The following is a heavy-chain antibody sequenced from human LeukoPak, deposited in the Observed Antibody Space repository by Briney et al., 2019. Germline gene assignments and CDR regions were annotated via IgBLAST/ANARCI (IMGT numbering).Heavy chain of an antibody. J-gene: IGHJ4*02. D-gene: IGHD1-14*01. CDR2: ISGSGSST. CDR1: GFTFSTSA. Sequence: PGGSLRLSCVVSGFTFSTSAMSWVRQAPGKGLEWVSGISGSGSSTYYADSVKGRFTISRDNSKNALFLQMSSLKVADTAVYYCAKADHTLYYFDYWGQGTLVTVSS. CDR3: AKADHTLYYFDY. V-gene: IGHV3-23*01.